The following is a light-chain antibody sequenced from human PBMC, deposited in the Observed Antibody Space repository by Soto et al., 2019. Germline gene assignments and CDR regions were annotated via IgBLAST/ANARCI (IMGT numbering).Light chain of an antibody. V-gene: IGKV3-15*01. J-gene: IGKJ1*01. CDR3: QQYNNWTWT. CDR1: QSISDT. Sequence: EIVMTQSPATLSVSPGARATLSCRASQSISDTLAWYQQKPGQAPRLLIYGASTRAPGFPARFSVSGSGTDFTLTISSLKHEDFAVYYCQQYNNWTWTFGQGTKVDIK. CDR2: GAS.